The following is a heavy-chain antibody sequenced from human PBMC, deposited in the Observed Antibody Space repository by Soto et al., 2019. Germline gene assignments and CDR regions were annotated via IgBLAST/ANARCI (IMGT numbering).Heavy chain of an antibody. V-gene: IGHV5-10-1*01. Sequence: GESLKISCKGSGYSFTSYWISWVRQMPGKGLEWMGRIDPSDSYTNYSPSFQGHVTISADKSISTAYLQWSSLKASDTAMYYCARLATAAEAGTPLDYWCPGALLTVSS. D-gene: IGHD6-13*01. CDR1: GYSFTSYW. CDR3: ARLATAAEAGTPLDY. J-gene: IGHJ4*02. CDR2: IDPSDSYT.